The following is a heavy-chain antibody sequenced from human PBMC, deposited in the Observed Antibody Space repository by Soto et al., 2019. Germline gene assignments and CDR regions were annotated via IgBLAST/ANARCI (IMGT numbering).Heavy chain of an antibody. CDR2: ISYDGSNK. CDR1: GFTFSSYA. D-gene: IGHD4-4*01. V-gene: IGHV3-30-3*01. Sequence: QVQLVESGGGVVQPGRSLRLSCAASGFTFSSYAMHWVRQAPGKGLEWVAVISYDGSNKYYADSVKGRFSISRDNSKNTLYLQMNSLRAEDTAVYYCARSLTTSYYYGMDVWGQGTMVTVSS. CDR3: ARSLTTSYYYGMDV. J-gene: IGHJ6*02.